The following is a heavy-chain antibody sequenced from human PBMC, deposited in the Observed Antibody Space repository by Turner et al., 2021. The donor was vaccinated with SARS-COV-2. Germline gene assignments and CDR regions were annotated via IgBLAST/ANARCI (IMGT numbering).Heavy chain of an antibody. CDR2: ISWNSGSI. Sequence: EVQLVESGGGLVQPGRSLRLSCAASGFTFDDYGMHWVRQAPGKGLEWVSGISWNSGSIGYADSVKGRFTISRDNAKNSLYLQMNSLRAEDTAVYYCAKDSSGYRSYNWFDPWGRGTLVTVSS. CDR1: GFTFDDYG. V-gene: IGHV3-9*01. J-gene: IGHJ5*02. D-gene: IGHD3-22*01. CDR3: AKDSSGYRSYNWFDP.